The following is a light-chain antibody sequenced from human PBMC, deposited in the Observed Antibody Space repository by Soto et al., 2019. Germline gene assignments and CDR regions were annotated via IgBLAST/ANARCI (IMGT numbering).Light chain of an antibody. CDR3: QQRSNWPPIT. Sequence: DIQMTQSPSTLSGSVGDRVTITCRASQTISSWLAWYQQKPGKAPKLLIYKASTLKSGVPSRFSGSGSGTEFTLTIDSLEPEDAAVYYCQQRSNWPPITFGQGTRLEIK. V-gene: IGKV1-5*03. J-gene: IGKJ5*01. CDR1: QTISSW. CDR2: KAS.